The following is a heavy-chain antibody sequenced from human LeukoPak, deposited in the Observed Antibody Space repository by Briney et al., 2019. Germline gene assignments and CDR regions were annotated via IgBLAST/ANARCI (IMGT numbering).Heavy chain of an antibody. Sequence: GGSLRLFCAASGFTFTDYTINWGRQAPGKGLGWVSSISSSCIYISYADSVKGRITVSRDNSKNPLYLQMNSLRAEDTAVYYCAKMAPDLYFDYWGQGTLVTVSS. V-gene: IGHV3-21*01. CDR2: ISSSCIYI. CDR1: GFTFTDYT. D-gene: IGHD2-8*01. J-gene: IGHJ4*02. CDR3: AKMAPDLYFDY.